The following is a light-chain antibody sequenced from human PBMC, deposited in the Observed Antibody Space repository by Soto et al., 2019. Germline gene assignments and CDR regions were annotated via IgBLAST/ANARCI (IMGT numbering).Light chain of an antibody. CDR3: MQALQGPPT. CDR2: LGS. Sequence: DIVMTQSPLSLPVTPGEPASISCRSSQSLLHNNGHNCLDWYLQKPGQSPQLLIHLGSIRASGVPDRLSGSGSGTDFTLKISRVEAEDVGVYYCMQALQGPPTFGGGTKVEIK. V-gene: IGKV2-28*01. CDR1: QSLLHNNGHNC. J-gene: IGKJ4*01.